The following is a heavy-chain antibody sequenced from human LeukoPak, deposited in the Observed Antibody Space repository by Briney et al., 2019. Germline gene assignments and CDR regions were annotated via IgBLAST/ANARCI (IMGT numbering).Heavy chain of an antibody. CDR1: GFTFSSYW. CDR2: IKQDGSEK. V-gene: IGHV3-7*01. D-gene: IGHD2-15*01. CDR3: ARGYCSGGSCYREYFQH. Sequence: PGGSLRLSCAASGFTFSSYWMSWVRQAPGKGLEWVANIKQDGSEKYYVDSVKGRFTISRDNAKDSLYLQMSSLGAEDTAVYYCARGYCSGGSCYREYFQHWGQGTLVTVSS. J-gene: IGHJ1*01.